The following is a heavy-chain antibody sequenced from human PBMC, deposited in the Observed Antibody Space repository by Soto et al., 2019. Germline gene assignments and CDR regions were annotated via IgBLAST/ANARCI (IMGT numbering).Heavy chain of an antibody. V-gene: IGHV3-30-3*01. CDR2: ISYDGSNK. CDR3: ARGGSTEAHIDY. CDR1: GFTFSSYA. J-gene: IGHJ4*02. Sequence: GGSLRLSCAASGFTFSSYAMHWVRQAPGKGLEWVAVISYDGSNKYYADSVKGRFTISRDNSKNTLYLQMNSLRAEDTAVYYCARGGSTEAHIDYWGQGTLVTVSS. D-gene: IGHD2-2*01.